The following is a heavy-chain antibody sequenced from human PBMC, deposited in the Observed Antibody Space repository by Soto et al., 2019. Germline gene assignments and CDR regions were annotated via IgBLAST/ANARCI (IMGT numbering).Heavy chain of an antibody. V-gene: IGHV4-34*01. D-gene: IGHD2-15*01. CDR3: ARENFDVVTDFYPLKWFDP. CDR1: GGSFSGYY. Sequence: SETLSLTCAVYGGSFSGYYCSWIRQPPGKGLEWIGEISHGGSINYIPSLKSRVDISIDKSKNQFSLKLMSVTAADTAIYYCARENFDVVTDFYPLKWFDPWGQGILVTVSS. J-gene: IGHJ5*02. CDR2: ISHGGSI.